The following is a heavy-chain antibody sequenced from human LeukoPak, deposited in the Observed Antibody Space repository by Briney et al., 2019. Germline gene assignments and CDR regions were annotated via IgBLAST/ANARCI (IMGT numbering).Heavy chain of an antibody. CDR3: ARKGGYSVHGY. J-gene: IGHJ4*02. CDR2: IIPILGIA. CDR1: GGTFSSYA. D-gene: IGHD3-22*01. V-gene: IGHV1-69*04. Sequence: ASVKVSCKASGGTFSSYAISWVRQAPGQGLERMGRIIPILGIANYAQKLQGRVTMTTDTSTSTAYMELRSLRSDDTAVYYCARKGGYSVHGYWGQGTLVTVSS.